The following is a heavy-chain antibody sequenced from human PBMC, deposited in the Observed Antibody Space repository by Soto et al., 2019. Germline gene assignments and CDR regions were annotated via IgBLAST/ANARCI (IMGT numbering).Heavy chain of an antibody. Sequence: GGSLRLSCTASGFTFSNYAMTWVRQAPGGGLEGVSGITASGGRTFYADSVKGRFTITRDNSRSTLYLQMNSLRVEDTAVYYCAKDIRYGDYVRWFDPWGQGTLVTVSS. CDR3: AKDIRYGDYVRWFDP. D-gene: IGHD3-16*01. V-gene: IGHV3-23*01. J-gene: IGHJ5*02. CDR2: ITASGGRT. CDR1: GFTFSNYA.